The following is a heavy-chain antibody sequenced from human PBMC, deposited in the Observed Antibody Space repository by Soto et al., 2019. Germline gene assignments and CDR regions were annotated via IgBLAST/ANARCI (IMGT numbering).Heavy chain of an antibody. CDR2: ISYDGSNK. CDR3: AKDSRLAAAGNYDMDV. V-gene: IGHV3-30*18. CDR1: GFTFSSYG. D-gene: IGHD6-13*01. J-gene: IGHJ6*02. Sequence: PGGSLRLSCAASGFTFSSYGMHWVRQAPGKGLEWVAVISYDGSNKYYADSVKGRFTISRDNSKNTLYLQMNSLRAEDTAVYYCAKDSRLAAAGNYDMDVWGQGTTVTVSS.